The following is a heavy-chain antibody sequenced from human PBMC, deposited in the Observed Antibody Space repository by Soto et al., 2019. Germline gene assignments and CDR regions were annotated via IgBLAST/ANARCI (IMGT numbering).Heavy chain of an antibody. J-gene: IGHJ4*02. D-gene: IGHD2-15*01. CDR2: IYWNDDK. V-gene: IGHV2-5*01. CDR3: AHTNLGVWDIVVVVAAPTFDY. CDR1: GFSLSTSGVG. Sequence: SGPTLVNPTQTLTLTCTFSGFSLSTSGVGVGWIRQPPGKALEWLALIYWNDDKRYSPSLKNRLTITRDTSKNQVVLTMTNMDPVDTATYYCAHTNLGVWDIVVVVAAPTFDYWGQGTLVTVSS.